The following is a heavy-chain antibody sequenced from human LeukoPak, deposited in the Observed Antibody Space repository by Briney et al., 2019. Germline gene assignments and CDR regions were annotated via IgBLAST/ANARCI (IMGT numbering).Heavy chain of an antibody. CDR1: GFTFSSYW. D-gene: IGHD4-17*01. Sequence: PGGSLRLSCAASGFTFSSYWMHWVRQAPGKGLVWVSRIKSDGSTTRYADSVKGRFTISRDNAKNTLFLQMNSLTTEDTGVYYCARVEFTAGTATKWLDPWGQGTLVTVSS. V-gene: IGHV3-74*01. CDR3: ARVEFTAGTATKWLDP. J-gene: IGHJ5*02. CDR2: IKSDGSTT.